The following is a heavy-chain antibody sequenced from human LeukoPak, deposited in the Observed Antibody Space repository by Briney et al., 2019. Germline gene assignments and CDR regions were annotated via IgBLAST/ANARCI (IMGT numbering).Heavy chain of an antibody. CDR3: VKDPRDTYGTNWFVS. CDR2: ISGTGGAT. J-gene: IGHJ5*01. Sequence: GGSLRLSCVASGFSFGNYAMSWVRQAPGKGLQWVSQISGTGGATWYAGFARDRFTISRDNPKKTLYLQMSGLRVEDTAMYYCVKDPRDTYGTNWFVSWGQGTLLAVSS. V-gene: IGHV3-23*01. CDR1: GFSFGNYA. D-gene: IGHD2-21*01.